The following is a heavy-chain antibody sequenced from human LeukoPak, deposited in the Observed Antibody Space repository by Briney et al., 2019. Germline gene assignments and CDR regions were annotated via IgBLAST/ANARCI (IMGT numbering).Heavy chain of an antibody. CDR2: IYTSGST. CDR1: GGSISSGSYY. CDR3: ARDTAAATYYYDGMDV. D-gene: IGHD6-13*01. V-gene: IGHV4-61*02. J-gene: IGHJ6*02. Sequence: SETLSLTCAVSGGSISSGSYYWNWIRQPAGKGLGWIGRIYTSGSTNSNPSLKSRVTISIDTSKNQFPLQLSSVTAADTAVYYCARDTAAATYYYDGMDVWGQGTTVTVPS.